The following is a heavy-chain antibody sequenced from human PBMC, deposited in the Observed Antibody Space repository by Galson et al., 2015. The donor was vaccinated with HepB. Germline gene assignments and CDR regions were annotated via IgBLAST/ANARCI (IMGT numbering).Heavy chain of an antibody. CDR1: GFTFSSYA. D-gene: IGHD3-10*01. V-gene: IGHV3-30*04. CDR2: ISYDGSNK. CDR3: ARDGFSIRESGSGSYSPEAYYYYGMDV. Sequence: SLRLSCAASGFTFSSYAMHWVRQAPGKGLEWVAVISYDGSNKYYADSVKGRFTISRDNSKNTLYLQMNSLRAEDTAVYYCARDGFSIRESGSGSYSPEAYYYYGMDVWGQGTTVTVSS. J-gene: IGHJ6*02.